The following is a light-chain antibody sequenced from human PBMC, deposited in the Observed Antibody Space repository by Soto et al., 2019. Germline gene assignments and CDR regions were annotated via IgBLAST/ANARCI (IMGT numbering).Light chain of an antibody. V-gene: IGKV3-20*01. CDR2: GAS. CDR1: QSVSSSY. J-gene: IGKJ1*01. Sequence: EIVLTQSPGTLSLSPGERATLSCRASQSVSSSYLAWYQQKPGQAPRLLIYGASSRATGIPDRFSGSDSGTDFTLTISRLEPEDFAVYYCQQYGSSPRTFGQGTKVEIK. CDR3: QQYGSSPRT.